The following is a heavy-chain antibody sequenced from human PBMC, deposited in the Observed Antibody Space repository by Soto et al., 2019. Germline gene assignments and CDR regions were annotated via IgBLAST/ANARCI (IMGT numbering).Heavy chain of an antibody. CDR2: IYYSGST. V-gene: IGHV4-59*01. Sequence: ETLSLTCTVSGGSISSYYWSWIRQPPGKGLEWIGYIYYSGSTNYNPSLKSRVTISVDTSKNQFSLKLSSVTAADTAVYYCARGGDYVWGSYRLDYWGQGTLVTVSS. D-gene: IGHD3-16*02. J-gene: IGHJ4*02. CDR1: GGSISSYY. CDR3: ARGGDYVWGSYRLDY.